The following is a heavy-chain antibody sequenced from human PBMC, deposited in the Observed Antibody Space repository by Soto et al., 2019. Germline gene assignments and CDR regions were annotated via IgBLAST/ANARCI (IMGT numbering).Heavy chain of an antibody. J-gene: IGHJ3*02. CDR3: ARGYSSGRGAFDI. D-gene: IGHD6-19*01. CDR2: ISSSSSTI. CDR1: GFTFRSYS. Sequence: GGSLRLSCAASGFTFRSYSMNWVRQAPGKGLEWVSYISSSSSTIYYADSVKGRFTISRDNAKNSLYLQMNSLRAEDTAVYYCARGYSSGRGAFDIWGQGTMVTVSS. V-gene: IGHV3-48*01.